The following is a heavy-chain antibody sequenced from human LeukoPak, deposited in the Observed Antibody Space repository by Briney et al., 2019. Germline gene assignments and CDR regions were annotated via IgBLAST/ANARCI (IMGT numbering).Heavy chain of an antibody. V-gene: IGHV3-66*01. D-gene: IGHD3-10*01. CDR1: GFTVSSNY. CDR3: ARGWFGGSRGFGN. Sequence: GGSLRLSCAVSGFTVSSNYLSWVRQAPGKGLEWVSVIYSGGSTYYADSVKGRFTISRDNSKNTLYLQMNSLRAEDTAVYYCARGWFGGSRGFGNWGQGTLVTVSS. CDR2: IYSGGST. J-gene: IGHJ4*02.